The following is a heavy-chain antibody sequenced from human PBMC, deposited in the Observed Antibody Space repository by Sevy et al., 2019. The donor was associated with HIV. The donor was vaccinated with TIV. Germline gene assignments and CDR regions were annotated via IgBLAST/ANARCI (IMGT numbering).Heavy chain of an antibody. CDR3: ARSGDTAIYFDY. Sequence: GPLRLSCAASGFTFSDYYMSWIRQAPGKGLEWVSYISSSGSTIYYADSVKGRFTISRDNAKNSLYLQMNSLRAEDTAVYYCARSGDTAIYFDYWGQGTLVTVSS. CDR2: ISSSGSTI. CDR1: GFTFSDYY. V-gene: IGHV3-11*01. D-gene: IGHD5-18*01. J-gene: IGHJ4*02.